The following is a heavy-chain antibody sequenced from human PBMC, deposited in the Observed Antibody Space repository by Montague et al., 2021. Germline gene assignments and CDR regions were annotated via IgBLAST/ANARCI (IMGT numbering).Heavy chain of an antibody. Sequence: SETLSLTCSVSGDSISSYEYYWTWIRQPAGRGLEWIGRVYKRGNTNTNPSLRSRLTLSVDTSKNHFSLTLTSVTAADTAVYFCARDSPVVEPWVGEHKGAFDLWGQGTMVTFSS. CDR2: VYKRGNT. V-gene: IGHV4-4*07. J-gene: IGHJ3*01. CDR3: ARDSPVVEPWVGEHKGAFDL. D-gene: IGHD3-10*01. CDR1: GDSISSYEYY.